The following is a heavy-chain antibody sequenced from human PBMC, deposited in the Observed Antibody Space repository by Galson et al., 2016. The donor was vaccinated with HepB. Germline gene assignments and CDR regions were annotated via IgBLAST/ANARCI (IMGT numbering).Heavy chain of an antibody. J-gene: IGHJ6*02. V-gene: IGHV1-18*01. CDR2: ISPYNGNT. CDR1: GFTFINYG. CDR3: ARLVGDVLSGNHYYGLDV. Sequence: SVKVSCKASGFTFINYGLSWVRQAPGQGLEWVGWISPYNGNTNYAQKLQGRVTMVADVSTDTAYMELTNLTSDDTAVYYGARLVGDVLSGNHYYGLDVWGPGTTVTVAS. D-gene: IGHD2-8*02.